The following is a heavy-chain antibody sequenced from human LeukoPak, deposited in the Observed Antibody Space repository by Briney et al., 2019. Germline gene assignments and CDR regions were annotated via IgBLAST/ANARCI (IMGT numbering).Heavy chain of an antibody. CDR2: IIPIFGTA. Sequence: SVKVSXKASGGTFSSYAISWVRQAPGQGLEWMGGIIPIFGTANYAQKFQGRVTITTDESTSTAYMELSSLRSEDTAVYYCARGRRGYYYTNFDYWGQGTLVTVSS. J-gene: IGHJ4*02. CDR3: ARGRRGYYYTNFDY. D-gene: IGHD3-22*01. V-gene: IGHV1-69*05. CDR1: GGTFSSYA.